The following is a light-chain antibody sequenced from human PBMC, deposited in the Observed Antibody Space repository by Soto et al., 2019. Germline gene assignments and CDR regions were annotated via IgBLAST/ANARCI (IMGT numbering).Light chain of an antibody. J-gene: IGKJ4*01. CDR2: DVS. V-gene: IGKV2D-29*01. Sequence: DIVMTQTPIYLSVTPGQPASISCKSSQSLLHSDGKTYLYWYLQKPGQPPQLLIYDVSNRSSGVPDRLSGTGSGTDFTRKITVVEAEDVGGYYCMQSIQPPLTVGGGTKVEIK. CDR1: QSLLHSDGKTY. CDR3: MQSIQPPLT.